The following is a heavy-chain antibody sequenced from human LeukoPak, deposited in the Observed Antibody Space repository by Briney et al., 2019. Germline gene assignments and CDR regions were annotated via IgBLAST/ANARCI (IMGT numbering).Heavy chain of an antibody. Sequence: GGSLRLSCAASGFTFDDYGMSWVRQAPGKGLEWVSAIGGSGGSTYYADSVKGRFTISRDDSKNTLYLQMNSLRAEGTAVYYCAKFTRTLVRGALMNWGQGTLVTVSS. V-gene: IGHV3-23*01. CDR3: AKFTRTLVRGALMN. CDR1: GFTFDDYG. D-gene: IGHD3-10*01. CDR2: IGGSGGST. J-gene: IGHJ4*02.